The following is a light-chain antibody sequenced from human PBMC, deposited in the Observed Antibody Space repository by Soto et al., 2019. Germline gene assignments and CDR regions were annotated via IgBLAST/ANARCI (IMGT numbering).Light chain of an antibody. Sequence: QSALTQPPSASGSPGQSVTISCTGTSSDVGGYNYVSWYQQHPGKAPKLMIYEVSKRPSGVPDRFSGSKSGNTASLTVSGLQSEDEADYYCGSFAGSSDLLFGGGTKLTGL. V-gene: IGLV2-8*01. CDR3: GSFAGSSDLL. CDR2: EVS. J-gene: IGLJ3*02. CDR1: SSDVGGYNY.